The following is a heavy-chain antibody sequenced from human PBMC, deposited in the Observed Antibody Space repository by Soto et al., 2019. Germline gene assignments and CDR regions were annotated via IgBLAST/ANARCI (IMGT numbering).Heavy chain of an antibody. CDR2: VSDSGATT. CDR1: GLTFSNYA. D-gene: IGHD3-22*01. Sequence: GGSLRLSCAASGLTFSNYAMSWVRQAPGKGLEWVSAVSDSGATTHFADSVKGRFTISRDNSKNTLYLQMNSLRAEDTAVYYCARDRSYYDSSGSYSPPYWGQGTLVTVSS. J-gene: IGHJ4*02. V-gene: IGHV3-23*01. CDR3: ARDRSYYDSSGSYSPPY.